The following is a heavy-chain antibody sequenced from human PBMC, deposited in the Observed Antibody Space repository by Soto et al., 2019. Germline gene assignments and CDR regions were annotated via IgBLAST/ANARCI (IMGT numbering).Heavy chain of an antibody. CDR3: ARVVCTNGVCYTSNWYDP. Sequence: SETLSLTCAVYGGSFSGYYWSWIRQPPGKGLEWIGEINHSGSTNYNPSLKSRVTISVDTSKNQFSLKLSSVTAADTAVYYCARVVCTNGVCYTSNWYDPWGQGTLVTVSS. J-gene: IGHJ5*02. V-gene: IGHV4-34*01. CDR2: INHSGST. D-gene: IGHD2-8*01. CDR1: GGSFSGYY.